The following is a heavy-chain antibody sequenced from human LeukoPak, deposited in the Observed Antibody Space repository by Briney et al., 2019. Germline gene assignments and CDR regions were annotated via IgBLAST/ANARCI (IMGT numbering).Heavy chain of an antibody. D-gene: IGHD3-10*01. CDR3: AREVDGSGSYYPNWFDP. J-gene: IGHJ5*02. CDR1: GFPVSSNY. Sequence: GGSLRLSCAVSGFPVSSNYMSWVRQAPGKGLEWVSVIYRGGSTDYADSVKGRSISSRHNSKNTLYLQMNSLRAEDTAVYYCAREVDGSGSYYPNWFDPWGQGTLVTVSS. V-gene: IGHV3-53*04. CDR2: IYRGGST.